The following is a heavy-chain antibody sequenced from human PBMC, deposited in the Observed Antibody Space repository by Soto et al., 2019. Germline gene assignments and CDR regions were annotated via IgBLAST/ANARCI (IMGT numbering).Heavy chain of an antibody. J-gene: IGHJ4*02. CDR2: IYHSGSI. Sequence: SETLSLTCAVSGGSISSGGYSWSWIRQPPGKGLEWIGYIYHSGSIYYNPSLKSRVTISVDRSKNQFSLKLSSVTAADTAVYYCARVPDYGGQGTLVTVS. V-gene: IGHV4-30-2*01. CDR3: ARVPDY. CDR1: GGSISSGGYS.